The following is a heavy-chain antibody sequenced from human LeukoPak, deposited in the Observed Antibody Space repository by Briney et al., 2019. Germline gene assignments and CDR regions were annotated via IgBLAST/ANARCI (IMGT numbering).Heavy chain of an antibody. Sequence: PGGSLRLSCAASGFTFSSYWMSWVRQAPGKGLEWVANINQDGSEKYYVDSLKGRFTISRDNAKNSLYLQMNSLRAEDTAVYYCARDAGSLDRGYCSSTSCYPPASFDYWGQGTLVTVSS. CDR1: GFTFSSYW. CDR3: ARDAGSLDRGYCSSTSCYPPASFDY. J-gene: IGHJ4*02. V-gene: IGHV3-7*01. CDR2: INQDGSEK. D-gene: IGHD2-2*03.